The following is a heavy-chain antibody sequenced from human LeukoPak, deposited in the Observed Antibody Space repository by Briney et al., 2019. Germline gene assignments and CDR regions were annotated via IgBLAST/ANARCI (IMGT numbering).Heavy chain of an antibody. J-gene: IGHJ4*02. CDR1: GYTFTSYG. V-gene: IGHV1-18*01. D-gene: IGHD6-13*01. Sequence: GASVKVSCKASGYTFTSYGISWVRQAPGQGLEWMGWISAYNGNTNYAQKLQGRVTMTTDTSTSTAYVELRSLRSDDTAVYYCARKAGIAAAVDYWGQGTLVTVSS. CDR2: ISAYNGNT. CDR3: ARKAGIAAAVDY.